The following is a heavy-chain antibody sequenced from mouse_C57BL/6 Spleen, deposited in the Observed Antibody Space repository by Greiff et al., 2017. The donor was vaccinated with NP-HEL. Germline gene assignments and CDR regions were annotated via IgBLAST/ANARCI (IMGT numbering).Heavy chain of an antibody. J-gene: IGHJ4*01. CDR3: ARANYGSRYYAMDY. CDR1: GYTFTSYW. V-gene: IGHV1-53*01. CDR2: INPSNGGT. D-gene: IGHD1-1*01. Sequence: QVQLQQSGTELVKPGASVKLSCKASGYTFTSYWMHWVKQRPGQGLEWIGNINPSNGGTNYNEKFKSKATLTVDKSSSTAYMQLSSLTSEDSAVYVYARANYGSRYYAMDYWGQGTSVTVSS.